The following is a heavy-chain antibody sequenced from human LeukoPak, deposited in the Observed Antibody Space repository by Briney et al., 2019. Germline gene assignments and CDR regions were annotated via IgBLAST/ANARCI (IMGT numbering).Heavy chain of an antibody. V-gene: IGHV3-53*05. D-gene: IGHD5-12*01. Sequence: PGGSLRLSCAASGFTVGSSDMTWVRQAPGKGLEWVSLIYTNDRTFYVDSVKGRFTISRDNSKNTVSLQMNSLRSEDTAVYYCTQARSSSGYGPLGFHWGLGTLVTVSS. J-gene: IGHJ4*02. CDR1: GFTVGSSD. CDR2: IYTNDRT. CDR3: TQARSSSGYGPLGFH.